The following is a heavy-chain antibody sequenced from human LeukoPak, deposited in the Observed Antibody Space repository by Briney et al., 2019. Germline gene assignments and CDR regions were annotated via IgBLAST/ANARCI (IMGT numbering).Heavy chain of an antibody. Sequence: ASVKVSCKASGYTFTSYGISWVRQAPGQGLEWMGWISAYNGNTNYAQKLQGRVTMTTDTSTSTAYMELRSLRSDDTAVYYCARDRRGSYPSGEYTWFDPWGQGTLVTVSS. D-gene: IGHD1-26*01. V-gene: IGHV1-18*01. CDR1: GYTFTSYG. J-gene: IGHJ5*02. CDR3: ARDRRGSYPSGEYTWFDP. CDR2: ISAYNGNT.